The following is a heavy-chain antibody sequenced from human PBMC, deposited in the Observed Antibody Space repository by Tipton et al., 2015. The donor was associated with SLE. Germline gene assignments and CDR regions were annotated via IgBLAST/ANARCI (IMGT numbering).Heavy chain of an antibody. Sequence: SLRLSCAASGFTFSSYAMSWVRQAPGKGLEWVGFIRSKAYGGTTEYAASVKGRFTISRDDSKSIAYLQMNSLKTEDTAVYYCTRVPYDYIWGSYRYFDYWGQGTLVTVSS. CDR1: GFTFSSYA. CDR2: IRSKAYGGTT. CDR3: TRVPYDYIWGSYRYFDY. J-gene: IGHJ4*02. D-gene: IGHD3-16*02. V-gene: IGHV3-49*04.